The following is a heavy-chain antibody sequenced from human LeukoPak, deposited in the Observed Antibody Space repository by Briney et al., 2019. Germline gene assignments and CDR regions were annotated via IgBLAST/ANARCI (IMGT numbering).Heavy chain of an antibody. Sequence: SETLSLTCTVSGGSISSSSYYWGWIRQPPGKGLEGIGSIYYSWSTYYNPSLKSRVTVSVDTPKNQFSLKLSSATAADTAVYYCARHSAYYDYVWGSYRLVQSEFDPWGQGTLVTVSS. J-gene: IGHJ5*02. CDR3: ARHSAYYDYVWGSYRLVQSEFDP. CDR1: GGSISSSSYY. D-gene: IGHD3-16*02. CDR2: IYYSWST. V-gene: IGHV4-39*01.